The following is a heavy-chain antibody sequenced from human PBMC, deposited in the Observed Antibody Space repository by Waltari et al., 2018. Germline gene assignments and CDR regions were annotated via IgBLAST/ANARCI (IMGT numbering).Heavy chain of an antibody. CDR3: ARVRLLGPYGGYLIDY. CDR2: ISAYNGNT. Sequence: QVRLVQSGAEVKKPGSSVKVSCKAFGGSFSSYSINWVRQAPGQGLEWMGWISAYNGNTNYAQKLQGRFTISRDNSKNTLYLQMNSLRAEDTAVYYCARVRLLGPYGGYLIDYWGQGTLVTVSS. V-gene: IGHV1-18*01. CDR1: GGSFSSYS. J-gene: IGHJ4*02. D-gene: IGHD5-12*01.